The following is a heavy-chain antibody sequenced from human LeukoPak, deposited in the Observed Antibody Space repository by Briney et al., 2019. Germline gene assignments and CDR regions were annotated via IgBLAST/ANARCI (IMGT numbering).Heavy chain of an antibody. CDR3: TRDPHALDF. CDR2: IRRGGSRI. CDR1: GFSSSSYS. Sequence: GGSLRLSCAASGFSSSSYSMNWVRQAPGKGLEWISYIRRGGSRIYYADSVEGRFTISRDNAKNSLYLQMDSLRVEDTAVYYCTRDPHALDFWGQGTLVTVSS. D-gene: IGHD2/OR15-2a*01. V-gene: IGHV3-48*01. J-gene: IGHJ4*02.